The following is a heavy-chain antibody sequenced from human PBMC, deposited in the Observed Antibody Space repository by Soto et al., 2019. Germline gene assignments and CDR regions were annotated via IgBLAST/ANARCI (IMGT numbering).Heavy chain of an antibody. Sequence: QVQLVQAGDEVKKPGASVKVSCKASGYIFVNSGIAWVRPAPGQVLEWMGWISPYTGNTHSATKAQGRLTMTTDTSTSTASMDLGSLTSDDPAVYYCVMVDNYVTPTPQDVWGQGTTVTVSS. CDR2: ISPYTGNT. V-gene: IGHV1-18*01. D-gene: IGHD3-16*01. J-gene: IGHJ6*02. CDR3: VMVDNYVTPTPQDV. CDR1: GYIFVNSG.